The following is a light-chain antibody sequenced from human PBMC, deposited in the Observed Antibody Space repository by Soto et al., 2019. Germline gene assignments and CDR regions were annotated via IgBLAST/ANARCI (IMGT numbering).Light chain of an antibody. V-gene: IGKV1-5*03. Sequence: DIQMTQSPSTLSASVGDRVTITCRASQSIDTWLAWYQQKPGKAPQLLIYKASNLESGVPSRFSGSGSGTEFTLTISSLQPDDFATYYCQQYNAFLGTFGQGTKVEIK. CDR2: KAS. CDR3: QQYNAFLGT. J-gene: IGKJ1*01. CDR1: QSIDTW.